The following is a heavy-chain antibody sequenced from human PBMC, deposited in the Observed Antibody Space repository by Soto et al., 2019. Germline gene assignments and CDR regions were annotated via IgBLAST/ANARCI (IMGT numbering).Heavy chain of an antibody. CDR1: RYTFTGYY. CDR3: AREQGVTVNYGMDV. CDR2: INPNSGGT. J-gene: IGHJ6*02. D-gene: IGHD3-22*01. Sequence: QVQLVQSGAEVKKPGASVKVSCKASRYTFTGYYMHWVRQAPGQGLEWMGWINPNSGGTNYAQKFLGRVTMTRDTSISTAYMELSRLRSDDTAVYYCAREQGVTVNYGMDVWGQGTTVTVSS. V-gene: IGHV1-2*02.